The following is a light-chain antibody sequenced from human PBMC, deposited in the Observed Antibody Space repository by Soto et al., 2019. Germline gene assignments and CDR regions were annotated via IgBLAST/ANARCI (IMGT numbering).Light chain of an antibody. CDR1: QSVSSSY. CDR2: GAS. V-gene: IGKV3-20*01. J-gene: IGKJ2*01. Sequence: EIVLTQSPGTLSLSPGERATLSCRASQSVSSSYLAWYQQKPGQAPRLLIYGASSRAAGIPDRFSGSGSGTDFTFTIRRLEPEDFAVYYCQQYGSSPMYTFGKGTKLEIK. CDR3: QQYGSSPMYT.